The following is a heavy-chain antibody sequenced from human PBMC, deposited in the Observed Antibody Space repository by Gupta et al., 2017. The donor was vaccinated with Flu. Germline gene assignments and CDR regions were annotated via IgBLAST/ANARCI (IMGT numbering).Heavy chain of an antibody. J-gene: IGHJ6*02. D-gene: IGHD2-2*01. CDR3: AKDMMGDIVVVPAASGVGYYYYYGMDV. CDR2: ISWNSGSI. Sequence: EVQLVESGGGLVQPGRSLRLSCAASGFTFDDYAMHWVRQAPGKGLEWVSGISWNSGSIGYADSVKGRFTISRDNAKNSLYLQMNSLRAEDTALYYCAKDMMGDIVVVPAASGVGYYYYYGMDVWGQGTTVTVSS. V-gene: IGHV3-9*01. CDR1: GFTFDDYA.